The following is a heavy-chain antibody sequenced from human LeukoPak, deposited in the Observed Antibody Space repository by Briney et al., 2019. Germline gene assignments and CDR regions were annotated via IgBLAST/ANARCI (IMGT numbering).Heavy chain of an antibody. V-gene: IGHV4-34*01. CDR1: GGSFSGYY. CDR3: ARARLEAMVNP. D-gene: IGHD5-18*01. J-gene: IGHJ4*02. CDR2: INHSGST. Sequence: ASETLSLTCAVYGGSFSGYYWSWIRQPPGKGLEWIGEINHSGSTNYNPSLKSRVTISVDTSKNQFSLKLSSVTAADTAVYYCARARLEAMVNPWGQGTLVTVSS.